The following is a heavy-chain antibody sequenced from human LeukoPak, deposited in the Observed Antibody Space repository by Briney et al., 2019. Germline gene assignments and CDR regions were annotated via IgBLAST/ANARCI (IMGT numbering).Heavy chain of an antibody. V-gene: IGHV3-30*18. Sequence: PGGSLRLSCAVSGFTFSSYGMHWVRQAPGKGLEWVAVISYDGSNKYYADSVKGRFTISRDNSKNTLYLQMNSLRAEDTAVYYCAKDGSKYYYGSGSYYDYWGQGTLVTVSS. J-gene: IGHJ4*02. D-gene: IGHD3-10*01. CDR3: AKDGSKYYYGSGSYYDY. CDR1: GFTFSSYG. CDR2: ISYDGSNK.